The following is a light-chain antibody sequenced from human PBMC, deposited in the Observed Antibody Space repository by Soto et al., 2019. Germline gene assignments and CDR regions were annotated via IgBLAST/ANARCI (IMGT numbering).Light chain of an antibody. V-gene: IGKV3-15*01. CDR3: QHYNNWPFT. CDR2: AAS. Sequence: EIVMTQSPATLSVSPGERATLSCRASQAVSSNLAWYQQKPGQAPRLLIYAASTRAAGIPDRFSGSGSGTGFTLTITSLQSEDFAVYYCQHYNNWPFTFGPGTKLDI. CDR1: QAVSSN. J-gene: IGKJ3*01.